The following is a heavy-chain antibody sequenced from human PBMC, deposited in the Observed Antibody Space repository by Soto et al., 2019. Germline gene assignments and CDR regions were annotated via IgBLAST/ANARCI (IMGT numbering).Heavy chain of an antibody. CDR2: ICSSGST. Sequence: XETLYLTCTVSGVSISTCDYYWGWVRQPPGKGLAWIGSICSSGSTYYNPSLKGRVTISVDTSKNQFSLRLSSVTAADTAVYYCARHRRETGTYAQPLDFWGQGTLVTVSS. CDR1: GVSISTCDYY. V-gene: IGHV4-39*01. J-gene: IGHJ4*02. CDR3: ARHRRETGTYAQPLDF. D-gene: IGHD1-1*01.